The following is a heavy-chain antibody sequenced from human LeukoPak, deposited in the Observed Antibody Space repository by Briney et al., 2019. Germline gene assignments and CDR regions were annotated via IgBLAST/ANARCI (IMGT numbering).Heavy chain of an antibody. CDR3: AKEGVYDNSGYNDALDI. Sequence: PGRSLRLSCAASGFSVSKTYMNWVRQAPGKGPEWVSVIRSGGDTQYADSVKGRFTVSRDDFKNTLYLQMNSLRAEDTAVYYCAKEGVYDNSGYNDALDIWGQGTQVTVSS. D-gene: IGHD3-22*01. CDR2: IRSGGDT. V-gene: IGHV3-53*01. J-gene: IGHJ3*02. CDR1: GFSVSKTY.